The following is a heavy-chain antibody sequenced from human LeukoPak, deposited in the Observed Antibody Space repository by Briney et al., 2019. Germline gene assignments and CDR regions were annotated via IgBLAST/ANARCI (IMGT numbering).Heavy chain of an antibody. CDR2: IYYSGST. J-gene: IGHJ4*02. D-gene: IGHD6-19*01. CDR3: ARGTDSGWLGY. Sequence: SGTLSLTCTVSGGSIRSNSYYWGWIRQPPGKGLEWIGNIYYSGSTYYNPSLKSRVTISVDTSKNQFSLKLSSVTAADTAVYYCARGTDSGWLGYWGQGTLVTVSS. V-gene: IGHV4-39*07. CDR1: GGSIRSNSYY.